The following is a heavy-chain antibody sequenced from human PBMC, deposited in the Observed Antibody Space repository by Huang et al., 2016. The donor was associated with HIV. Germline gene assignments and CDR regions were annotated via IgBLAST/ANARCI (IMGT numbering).Heavy chain of an antibody. Sequence: EVQLVQSGAEVKKPGESLKISCKVSGYSFTNYWIVWVRQMPGKGLELMGIIYPDDSDARDSPSFQGQVTISVDKSIRTAYLQWSSLKASDTAMYYCARETLVTNAFDYWGQGTLVTVSS. J-gene: IGHJ4*02. D-gene: IGHD2-21*02. V-gene: IGHV5-51*03. CDR3: ARETLVTNAFDY. CDR1: GYSFTNYW. CDR2: IYPDDSDA.